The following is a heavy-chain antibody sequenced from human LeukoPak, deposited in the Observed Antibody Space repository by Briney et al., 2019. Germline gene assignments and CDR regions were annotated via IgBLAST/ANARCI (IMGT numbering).Heavy chain of an antibody. V-gene: IGHV4-34*01. J-gene: IGHJ3*02. D-gene: IGHD6-13*01. CDR3: ARGQPGEQQLVLAKHAFDI. CDR2: INHSGST. CDR1: GFTVSSNY. Sequence: GSLRLSCAASGFTVSSNYMSWIRQPPGKGLEWIGEINHSGSTNYNPSLKSRVTISVDTSKNQFSLKLSSVTAADTAVYYCARGQPGEQQLVLAKHAFDIWGQGTMVTVSS.